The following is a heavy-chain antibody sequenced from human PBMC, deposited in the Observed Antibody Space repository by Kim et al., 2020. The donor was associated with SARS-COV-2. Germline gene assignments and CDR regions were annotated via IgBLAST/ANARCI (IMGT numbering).Heavy chain of an antibody. J-gene: IGHJ4*02. V-gene: IGHV3-33*06. CDR2: IWYDGSNK. D-gene: IGHD3-10*01. CDR3: AKGTGKWFGELLSDYFDY. CDR1: GFTFSSYG. Sequence: GGSLRLSCAASGFTFSSYGIHWVRQAPGKGLEWVAVIWYDGSNKYYADSVKGRFTISRDNSKNTLYLQMNSLRAEDTAVYYCAKGTGKWFGELLSDYFDYWGQGTLVTVSS.